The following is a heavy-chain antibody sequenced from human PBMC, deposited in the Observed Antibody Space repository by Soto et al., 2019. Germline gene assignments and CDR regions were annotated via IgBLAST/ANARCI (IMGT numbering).Heavy chain of an antibody. J-gene: IGHJ4*02. CDR3: ATYSSSSFDY. Sequence: GGSLRLSCAASGFTFSSFAMNWVRQAPGKGLEWVSYISSSGTTIYYADSVKGRFTISRDNAKNSLSLQMNSLRAEDTAVYYCATYSSSSFDYWGQGTLVTVSS. D-gene: IGHD6-6*01. CDR2: ISSSGTTI. V-gene: IGHV3-48*04. CDR1: GFTFSSFA.